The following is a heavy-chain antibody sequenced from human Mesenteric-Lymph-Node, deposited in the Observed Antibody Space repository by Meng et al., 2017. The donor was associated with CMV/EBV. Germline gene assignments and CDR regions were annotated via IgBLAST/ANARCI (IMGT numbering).Heavy chain of an antibody. CDR2: IYYSGST. J-gene: IGHJ3*02. D-gene: IGHD2-15*01. V-gene: IGHV4-61*01. Sequence: ESLKISCTVSGGSVSSGSYYWSWIRQPPGKGLEWIGYIYYSGSTNYNPSLKSRVTISVDTSKNQFSLKLSSVTAADTAVYYCARALGYCSGGTCYSLDAFDIWAQGTMVTVSS. CDR1: GGSVSSGSYY. CDR3: ARALGYCSGGTCYSLDAFDI.